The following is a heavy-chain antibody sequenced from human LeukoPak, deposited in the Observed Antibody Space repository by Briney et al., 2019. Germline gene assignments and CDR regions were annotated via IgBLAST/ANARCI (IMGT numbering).Heavy chain of an antibody. CDR3: ARGWLDDKSFDY. J-gene: IGHJ4*02. V-gene: IGHV1-69*13. CDR2: IIPIFGTA. D-gene: IGHD6-19*01. Sequence: GSSVKVSCKASGGSFSSYAISWVRQPPAQGLEWVGGIIPIFGTANYAQKFQGRVTITADESTSTAYMELSSLSSEDTAVYYCARGWLDDKSFDYWGQGTLVTVSS. CDR1: GGSFSSYA.